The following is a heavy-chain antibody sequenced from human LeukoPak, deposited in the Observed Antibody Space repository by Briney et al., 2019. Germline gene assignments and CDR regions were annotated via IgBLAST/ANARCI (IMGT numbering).Heavy chain of an antibody. Sequence: GGSLSLPCVASGFTFSSSWMNWVRQAPGKGLEWVANIKYDGSEEYYVDSVKGRFTISRDNAQNSLYLQMNNLRAEDTAVYYCARDVYKSFDYWGQGSLVTVSS. J-gene: IGHJ4*02. V-gene: IGHV3-7*01. CDR1: GFTFSSSW. CDR3: ARDVYKSFDY. CDR2: IKYDGSEE. D-gene: IGHD5/OR15-5a*01.